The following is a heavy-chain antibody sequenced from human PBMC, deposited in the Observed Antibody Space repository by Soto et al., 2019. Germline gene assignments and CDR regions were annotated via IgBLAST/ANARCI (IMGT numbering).Heavy chain of an antibody. V-gene: IGHV3-7*01. D-gene: IGHD6-19*01. CDR2: IKQDGSDR. CDR3: ARGRGWLHDY. Sequence: EVQLVESGGGLVQPGGSLRLSCAASGFSLSDYWMNWVRQAPGKGLEWVAIIKQDGSDRYYVDSVKGRFTISRDNAKNSLYLQMSSLRVEDTALYYCARGRGWLHDYWGQGTLVTVSS. CDR1: GFSLSDYW. J-gene: IGHJ4*02.